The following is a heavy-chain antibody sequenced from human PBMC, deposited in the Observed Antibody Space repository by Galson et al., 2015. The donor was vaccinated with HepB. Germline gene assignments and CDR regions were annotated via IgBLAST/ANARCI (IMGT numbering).Heavy chain of an antibody. CDR2: IKEDGSEK. CDR3: VPHGGRDGDSGH. V-gene: IGHV3-7*03. J-gene: IGHJ1*01. D-gene: IGHD2-21*02. Sequence: SLRLSCAASGFTFIFSGHWMSWVRQAPGKGLEWVATIKEDGSEKSYVDSVKGRFSISRDNAKNSLYLQMNSLRVEDTAVFYCVPHGGRDGDSGHWGQGTLVTVSS. CDR1: GFTFIFSGHW.